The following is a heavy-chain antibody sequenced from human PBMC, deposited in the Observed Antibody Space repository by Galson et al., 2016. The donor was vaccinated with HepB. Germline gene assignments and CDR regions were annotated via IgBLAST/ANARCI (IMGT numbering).Heavy chain of an antibody. CDR3: ARGTINWSHFDF. J-gene: IGHJ3*01. V-gene: IGHV1-69*13. CDR2: IIPIFGKT. CDR1: GDTFNNFA. Sequence: SVKVPCKASGDTFNNFALNWVRQAPGHGLEWLGGIIPIFGKTNYAQKFQGRVTITADQSTRTVYMEMSSLRSDDTALYYCARGTINWSHFDFWGQGTLVTVSS. D-gene: IGHD1-1*01.